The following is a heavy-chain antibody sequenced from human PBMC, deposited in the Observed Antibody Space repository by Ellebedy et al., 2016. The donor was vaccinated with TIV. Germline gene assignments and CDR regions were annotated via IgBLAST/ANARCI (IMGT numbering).Heavy chain of an antibody. Sequence: SLKISCAASGFTFDDYAMHWVRQAPGKGLEWVSGISWNSGSIDYADSVKGRFTISRDNAKNSLYLQMNSPKTENTAVYYCTTDANVLMLYTWGQGTLVTVSS. V-gene: IGHV3-9*01. J-gene: IGHJ5*02. CDR3: TTDANVLMLYT. CDR2: ISWNSGSI. CDR1: GFTFDDYA. D-gene: IGHD2-8*01.